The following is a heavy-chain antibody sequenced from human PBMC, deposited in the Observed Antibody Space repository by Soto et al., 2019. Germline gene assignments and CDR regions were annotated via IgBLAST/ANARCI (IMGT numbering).Heavy chain of an antibody. Sequence: SETLSLTGTVSGGSITSGGYYWTWIRQHPGKVLEWIGYIYYSGITYYNPSLKSRVTISVDTSKNQFSLKLSSVTAADTAVYYCAREPLDWGQGTLVTVS. CDR1: GGSITSGGYY. CDR2: IYYSGIT. J-gene: IGHJ4*02. V-gene: IGHV4-31*03. CDR3: AREPLD.